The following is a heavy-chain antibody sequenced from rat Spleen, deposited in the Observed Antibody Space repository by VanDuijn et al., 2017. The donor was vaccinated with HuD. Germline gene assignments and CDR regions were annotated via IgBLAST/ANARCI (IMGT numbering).Heavy chain of an antibody. CDR3: ARDYSNYFPYWYFDF. Sequence: EVQLVESGGGLVQPGRSLKLSCEASGFTFSNYDMAWVRQAPTKGLEWIASIRSGGDNTYYRDSVKGRFTISRDNAKNTQYLQMDSLRSEDTANYYWARDYSNYFPYWYFDFWGQGVMVTVSS. CDR1: GFTFSNYD. CDR2: IRSGGDNT. V-gene: IGHV5S13*01. J-gene: IGHJ2*01. D-gene: IGHD1-2*01.